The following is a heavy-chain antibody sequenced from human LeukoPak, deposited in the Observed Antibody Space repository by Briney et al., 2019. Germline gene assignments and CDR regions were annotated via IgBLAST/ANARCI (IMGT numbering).Heavy chain of an antibody. CDR3: AKTYYFSSGSPWDAFDI. D-gene: IGHD3-10*01. Sequence: ASVKVSCKASGYTFSGYYIHWVRQAPGQGLEWMGWINPNSGGTNYAQKFQGRVTMTRDTSISTVYMELSRLRSDDSAIYYCAKTYYFSSGSPWDAFDIWGQGTMVTVSS. V-gene: IGHV1-2*02. J-gene: IGHJ3*02. CDR2: INPNSGGT. CDR1: GYTFSGYY.